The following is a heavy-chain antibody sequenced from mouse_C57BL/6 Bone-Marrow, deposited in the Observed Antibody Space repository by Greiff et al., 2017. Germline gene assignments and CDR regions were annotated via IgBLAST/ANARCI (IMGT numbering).Heavy chain of an antibody. V-gene: IGHV1-82*01. CDR3: ARYYDDDDFDY. D-gene: IGHD2-4*01. Sequence: QVQLQQSGPELVKPGASVKISCKASGYAFSSSWMNWVKQRPGKGLEWIGRIYPGDGDTNYNGKFKGKATLTADKSSSTAYMQLSSLTSEDSAVYFCARYYDDDDFDYWGQGTTLTVSS. CDR2: IYPGDGDT. J-gene: IGHJ2*01. CDR1: GYAFSSSW.